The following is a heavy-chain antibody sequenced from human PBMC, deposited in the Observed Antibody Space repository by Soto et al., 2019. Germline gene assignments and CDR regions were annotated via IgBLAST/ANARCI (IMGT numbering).Heavy chain of an antibody. Sequence: ASETLSLTCTVSGGSISSSSYYWGWIRQPPGKGLEWIGSIYYSGSTYYNPSLKSRVTISVDTSKNQFSLKLSSVTAADTAVYYCAPSYYDILTGHQFDDWGQGTLVTVSS. CDR1: GGSISSSSYY. D-gene: IGHD3-9*01. CDR3: APSYYDILTGHQFDD. V-gene: IGHV4-39*01. J-gene: IGHJ4*02. CDR2: IYYSGST.